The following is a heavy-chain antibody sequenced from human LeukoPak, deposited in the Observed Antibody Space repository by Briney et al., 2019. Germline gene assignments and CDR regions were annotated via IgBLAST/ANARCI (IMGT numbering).Heavy chain of an antibody. CDR3: AKGGGVTFWYYFDY. CDR2: ISRDGGGT. V-gene: IGHV3-43*01. D-gene: IGHD3-16*01. CDR1: GFTFDDYT. J-gene: IGHJ4*02. Sequence: PGGSLRLSCAASGFTFDDYTMHWVRQAPGKGLEWVSLISRDGGGTYYADSVQGRFTISRDNSKNSLYLQMNSLRTEDTALYYCAKGGGVTFWYYFDYWGQGTLVTVSS.